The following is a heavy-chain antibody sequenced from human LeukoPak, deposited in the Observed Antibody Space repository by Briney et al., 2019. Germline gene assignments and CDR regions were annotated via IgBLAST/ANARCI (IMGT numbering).Heavy chain of an antibody. CDR3: ASAQYGSGNYGFWNY. Sequence: PGGSLRLSCAASGFTFSSYDMTWVRQAPGKGLEWVSTIISSGANTYYADSVKGRFTISRDNSKNTLYLQMNSLRAEDTAVYYCASAQYGSGNYGFWNYWGQGTLVTVSS. D-gene: IGHD3-10*01. CDR2: IISSGANT. CDR1: GFTFSSYD. J-gene: IGHJ4*02. V-gene: IGHV3-23*01.